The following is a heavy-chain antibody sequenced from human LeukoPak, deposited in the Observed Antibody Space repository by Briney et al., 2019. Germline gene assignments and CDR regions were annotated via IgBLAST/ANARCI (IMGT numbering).Heavy chain of an antibody. D-gene: IGHD3-22*01. V-gene: IGHV4-59*01. J-gene: IGHJ4*02. CDR3: AGHSDYYDSSGYYYPLDY. CDR2: IYYSGST. CDR1: GGSISSYY. Sequence: SETLSLTCTVSGGSISSYYWSWIRQPPGKGLEWSGYIYYSGSTNYNPSLKSRVTISVDTSKNQFSLKLSSVTAADTAVYYCAGHSDYYDSSGYYYPLDYWGQGTLVTVSS.